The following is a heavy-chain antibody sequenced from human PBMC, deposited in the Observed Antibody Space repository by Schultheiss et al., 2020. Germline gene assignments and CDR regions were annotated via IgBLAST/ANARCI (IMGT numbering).Heavy chain of an antibody. Sequence: SQTLSLTCTVSGGYISSYYWSWIRQPPGKGLEWIGYIYYSGSTNYNPSLKSRVTISVDTSKNQFSLKLSSVTAADTAVYYCARVSDSSGWPTFYYYYYMDVWGKGTTVNVSS. CDR2: IYYSGST. D-gene: IGHD6-19*01. J-gene: IGHJ6*03. V-gene: IGHV4-59*01. CDR3: ARVSDSSGWPTFYYYYYMDV. CDR1: GGYISSYY.